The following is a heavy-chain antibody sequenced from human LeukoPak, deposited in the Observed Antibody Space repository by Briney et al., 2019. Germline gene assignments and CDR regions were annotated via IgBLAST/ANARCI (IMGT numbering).Heavy chain of an antibody. V-gene: IGHV1-18*01. CDR1: GGTFSSYG. CDR3: AREDFYDTSGYYKPKLDY. CDR2: ISAHNGNT. Sequence: GASVKVSCKASGGTFSSYGISWVRQAPGQGLEWMGWISAHNGNTDYAQKLQGRVTMTTDTSTSTAYMELRSLRSDDTAAYYCAREDFYDTSGYYKPKLDYWGQGTLVTVSS. D-gene: IGHD3-22*01. J-gene: IGHJ4*02.